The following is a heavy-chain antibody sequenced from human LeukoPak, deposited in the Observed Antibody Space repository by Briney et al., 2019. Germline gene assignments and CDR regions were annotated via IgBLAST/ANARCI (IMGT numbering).Heavy chain of an antibody. J-gene: IGHJ4*02. CDR3: ARTSLRGNPFDY. D-gene: IGHD4-23*01. Sequence: GGSLRLSCAASGFTFSSYSMNWVRQAPGKGLEWVSSISSSSSYIYYADSVKGRFTISRDNAKNSLYLQMNSLRAEDTAVYYCARTSLRGNPFDYWGQGTLVTVSS. V-gene: IGHV3-21*01. CDR1: GFTFSSYS. CDR2: ISSSSSYI.